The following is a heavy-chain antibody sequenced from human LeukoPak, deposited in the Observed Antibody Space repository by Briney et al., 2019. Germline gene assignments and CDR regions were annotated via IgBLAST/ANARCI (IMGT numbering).Heavy chain of an antibody. CDR2: TNPKSGGT. CDR1: GYMFTDYY. J-gene: IGHJ4*02. CDR3: ARSSAAEYFDY. D-gene: IGHD6-13*01. Sequence: ASVAVSCKASGYMFTDYYMHWVRQAPGQGLEWMGWTNPKSGGTSYAQRFQGRVTMTRDTSTSTAYMELTSLTSADTAVYYCARSSAAEYFDYWGQGTLVTVSS. V-gene: IGHV1-2*02.